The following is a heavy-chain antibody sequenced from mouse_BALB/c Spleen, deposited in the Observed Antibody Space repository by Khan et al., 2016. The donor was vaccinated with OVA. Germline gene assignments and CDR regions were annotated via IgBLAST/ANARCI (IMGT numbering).Heavy chain of an antibody. J-gene: IGHJ1*01. Sequence: EVQLQESGGGLVQPKGSLKLSCAASGFTFNTYAMNWVRQAPGKGLEWVARIRSKSNNYATYYVDSVKDRFTISRDDSQSMLYLQMNNLKTEDTAMYYCVRGYFDVWGAGTTVTVSS. CDR1: GFTFNTYA. V-gene: IGHV10-1*02. CDR3: VRGYFDV. CDR2: IRSKSNNYAT.